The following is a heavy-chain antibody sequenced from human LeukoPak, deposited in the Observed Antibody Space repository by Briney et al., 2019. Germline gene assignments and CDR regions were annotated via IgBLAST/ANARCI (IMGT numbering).Heavy chain of an antibody. V-gene: IGHV3-74*01. CDR2: INTDGRST. CDR3: ARVEYSGSLTNGFDY. J-gene: IGHJ4*02. Sequence: GGSLRLSCAASGFTFRSYWMHWVRQAPGKGLVWVSRINTDGRSTSYADSVKGRFTISRDNAKNTQYLQMNSLRAEDTAVYYCARVEYSGSLTNGFDYWGQGTLVTVSS. D-gene: IGHD1-26*01. CDR1: GFTFRSYW.